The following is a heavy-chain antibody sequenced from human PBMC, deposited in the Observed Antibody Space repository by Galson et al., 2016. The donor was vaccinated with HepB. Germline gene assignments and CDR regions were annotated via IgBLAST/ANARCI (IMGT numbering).Heavy chain of an antibody. CDR1: GFTFSSYS. D-gene: IGHD2-15*01. V-gene: IGHV3-48*01. J-gene: IGHJ3*02. CDR3: ARGTFCSGDSCYSPAFDM. Sequence: SLRLSCAASGFTFSSYSMNWVRQAPGKGLEWVSYISSSSSTIYYADSVKGRFTISRDNPKNTLYLQMNTLRAEDTAVYYCARGTFCSGDSCYSPAFDMWGQGTMVTVAS. CDR2: ISSSSSTI.